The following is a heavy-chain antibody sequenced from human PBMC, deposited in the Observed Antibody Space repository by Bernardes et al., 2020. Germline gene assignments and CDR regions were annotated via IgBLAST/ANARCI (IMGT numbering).Heavy chain of an antibody. CDR1: GFTFRSYS. CDR3: ARDLGGRYYSPVDY. J-gene: IGHJ4*02. Sequence: GGSLRLSVASSGFTFRSYSITWVLPSPGKGLEWVSSISSSSSYIYYADSVKGRFTISRDNAKNSLYLQMNSLRAEDTAVYYCARDLGGRYYSPVDYWGQGTLVTVSS. CDR2: ISSSSSYI. D-gene: IGHD1-1*01. V-gene: IGHV3-21*01.